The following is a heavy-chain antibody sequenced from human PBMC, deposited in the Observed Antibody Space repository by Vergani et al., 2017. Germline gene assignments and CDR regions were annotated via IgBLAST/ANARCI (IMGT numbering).Heavy chain of an antibody. CDR3: TKGSRGYTGYFFDY. CDR1: GFSFPGYA. D-gene: IGHD5-12*01. CDR2: VSGSSATP. V-gene: IGHV3-23*01. J-gene: IGHJ4*02. Sequence: EVQLLQIGGGLVQPGGSLRLSCEASGFSFPGYAMSWVRQAPGKGLEWVSSVSGSSATPYYADSVKGRFIISRDNSKNTLHLQMNSLRADDTAVYYCTKGSRGYTGYFFDYWGQGTLATVSS.